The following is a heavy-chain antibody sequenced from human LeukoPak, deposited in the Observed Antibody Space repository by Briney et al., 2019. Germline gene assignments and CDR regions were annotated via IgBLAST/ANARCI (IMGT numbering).Heavy chain of an antibody. V-gene: IGHV4-34*01. CDR3: ARGLGYCSSTSCYFPYYGMDV. D-gene: IGHD2-2*01. CDR1: GGSFSGYY. J-gene: IGHJ6*02. CDR2: INHSGST. Sequence: SETLSLTCAVYGGSFSGYYWSWIRQPPGKGLEWIGEINHSGSTNYNPSLKSRVTMSVDTSKNQFSLKLSSVTAADTAVYYCARGLGYCSSTSCYFPYYGMDVWGQGTTVTVSS.